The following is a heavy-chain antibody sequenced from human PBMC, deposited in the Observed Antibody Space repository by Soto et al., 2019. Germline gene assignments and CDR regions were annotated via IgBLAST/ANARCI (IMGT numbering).Heavy chain of an antibody. CDR2: IIPIFGTA. CDR3: ASHSSLRGYCISTSCYGYYYGMDV. CDR1: GGTFSSYA. Sequence: QVQLVQSGAEVKKPGSSVKVSCKASGGTFSSYAISWVRQAPGQGLEWMGGIIPIFGTADYAQKFQGRVTITADESTSTAYMKLSSLRSEDTAVYYCASHSSLRGYCISTSCYGYYYGMDVWGQGTTVTVSS. J-gene: IGHJ6*02. D-gene: IGHD2-2*01. V-gene: IGHV1-69*12.